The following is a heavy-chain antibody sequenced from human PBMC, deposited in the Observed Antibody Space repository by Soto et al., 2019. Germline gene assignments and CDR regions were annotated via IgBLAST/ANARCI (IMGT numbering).Heavy chain of an antibody. D-gene: IGHD3-10*01. CDR3: ARLVADSSWYYYGLDV. V-gene: IGHV2-26*03. CDR2: IFSNNER. CDR1: GFSLTTGRMG. Sequence: QVTLKESGPELVKATETLTLTCSISGFSLTTGRMGVSWIRQPPGKALEWLAHIFSNNERSYTTSLQHRLSIPADNSKRQVVLTMTDVGPVDTATYFCARLVADSSWYYYGLDVWGQGASVTVS. J-gene: IGHJ6*02.